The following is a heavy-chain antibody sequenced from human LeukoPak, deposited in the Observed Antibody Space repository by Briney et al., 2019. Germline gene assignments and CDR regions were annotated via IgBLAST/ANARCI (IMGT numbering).Heavy chain of an antibody. CDR1: GGTFSSYA. CDR3: ARAEDTSMAPYYYYYMDV. J-gene: IGHJ6*03. D-gene: IGHD5-18*01. Sequence: GASVKVSCKASGGTFSSYAISWVRQAPGQGLEWMGGIIPIFGTANYAQKFQGRVTITTDESTSTAYMELSSLRSEDTAVYYCARAEDTSMAPYYYYYMDVWGKGTTVTVSS. V-gene: IGHV1-69*05. CDR2: IIPIFGTA.